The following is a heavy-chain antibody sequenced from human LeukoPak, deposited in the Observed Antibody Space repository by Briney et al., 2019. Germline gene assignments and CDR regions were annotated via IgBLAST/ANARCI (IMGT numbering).Heavy chain of an antibody. J-gene: IGHJ4*02. CDR1: GYSISSGYY. CDR2: IYHSAST. Sequence: PSETLSLTCTVSGYSISSGYYWGWIRQPPGKGLGWIGSIYHSASTYYNPSLKSRATISVDTSKNQFSLKLSSVTAADTAVYYCARDLGSNYPALFDYWGQGTLVTVSS. CDR3: ARDLGSNYPALFDY. V-gene: IGHV4-38-2*02. D-gene: IGHD4-11*01.